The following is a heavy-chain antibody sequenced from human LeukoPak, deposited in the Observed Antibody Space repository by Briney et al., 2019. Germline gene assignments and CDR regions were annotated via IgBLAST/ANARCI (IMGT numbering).Heavy chain of an antibody. Sequence: GGSLILSCAASGFTFTRHWMGWVRQAPGKGLEWVASVKKDGNQYSVDSVKGRFIISRDNARNSLSLQMNSLRVEDTAIYFCASGPDYGDRLDYFDYWGQGTLVTVSS. D-gene: IGHD4-17*01. CDR2: VKKDGNQ. V-gene: IGHV3-7*01. CDR3: ASGPDYGDRLDYFDY. CDR1: GFTFTRHW. J-gene: IGHJ4*02.